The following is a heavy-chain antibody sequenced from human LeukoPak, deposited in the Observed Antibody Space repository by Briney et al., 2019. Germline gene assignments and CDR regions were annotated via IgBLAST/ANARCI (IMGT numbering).Heavy chain of an antibody. CDR2: ISGSGGST. CDR1: GFTFSSYA. D-gene: IGHD3-10*01. J-gene: IGHJ4*02. V-gene: IGHV3-23*01. CDR3: AKGLYGSGSPSYYFDY. Sequence: GGSLRLSCAASGFTFSSYAMSWVRQAPGKGLEWVSAISGSGGSTYYADSVKGRSTISRDNSKNTLYLQMNSLRAEDTAVYYCAKGLYGSGSPSYYFDYWGQGTLVTVSS.